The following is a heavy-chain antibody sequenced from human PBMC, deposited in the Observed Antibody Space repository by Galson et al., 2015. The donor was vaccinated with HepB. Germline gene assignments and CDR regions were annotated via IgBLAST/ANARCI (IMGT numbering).Heavy chain of an antibody. J-gene: IGHJ6*03. Sequence: SLRLSCAASGFTLRSYIMNWVRQVPGKGLEWVSSISSSSSYIYYADSVKGRFTISGDNAKNSLFLQMNSLRAEDTALYYCAREWGGYSYYMDVWGKGTAVTVSS. V-gene: IGHV3-21*01. CDR3: AREWGGYSYYMDV. D-gene: IGHD3-16*01. CDR2: ISSSSSYI. CDR1: GFTLRSYI.